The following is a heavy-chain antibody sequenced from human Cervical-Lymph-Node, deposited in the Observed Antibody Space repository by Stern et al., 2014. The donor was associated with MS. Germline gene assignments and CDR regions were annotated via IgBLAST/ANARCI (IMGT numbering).Heavy chain of an antibody. J-gene: IGHJ4*02. Sequence: EVQLLESGGGLVQPGGSLRLSCAASGFTFRNYAMNWVRQAPGKGLEWVSRISGSGDTTNYADGVKGRFTMTRDTSENTVYLQMNSLRVEDTALYYCAKDFFGYSTSSGIDYWGQGTLVTVSS. CDR3: AKDFFGYSTSSGIDY. CDR1: GFTFRNYA. V-gene: IGHV3-23*01. CDR2: ISGSGDTT. D-gene: IGHD6-6*01.